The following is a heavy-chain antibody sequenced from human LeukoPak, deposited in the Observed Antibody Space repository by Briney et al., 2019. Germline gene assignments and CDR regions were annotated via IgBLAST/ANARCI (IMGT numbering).Heavy chain of an antibody. Sequence: AGGSLRLSCAASGFTFSSYAMSWVRQAPGKGLEWVSAISGSGGSTYYADSVKGRFTISRDNSKNTLYLQMNSLRAEDTAVYYCAKGDYDILTGYYTNWGQGTLVTVSS. CDR2: ISGSGGST. V-gene: IGHV3-23*01. J-gene: IGHJ4*02. CDR1: GFTFSSYA. D-gene: IGHD3-9*01. CDR3: AKGDYDILTGYYTN.